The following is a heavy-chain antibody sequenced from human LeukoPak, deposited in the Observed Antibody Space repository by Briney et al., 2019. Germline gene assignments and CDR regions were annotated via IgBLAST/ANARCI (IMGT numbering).Heavy chain of an antibody. CDR2: IYYSGST. Sequence: PSETLSLTCTVSGTSISTYYWNWIRQPPGRGLEWIAYIYYSGSTNYNPSLKSRVTISVDTSKNQFSLKLSYVTAADTAVYYCARAGYCSTTSCYDYWGQGTLVTVSS. V-gene: IGHV4-59*01. D-gene: IGHD2-2*01. J-gene: IGHJ4*02. CDR1: GTSISTYY. CDR3: ARAGYCSTTSCYDY.